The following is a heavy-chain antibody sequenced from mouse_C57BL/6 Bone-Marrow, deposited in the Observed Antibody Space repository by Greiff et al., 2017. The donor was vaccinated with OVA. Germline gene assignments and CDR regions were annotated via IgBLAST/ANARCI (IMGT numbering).Heavy chain of an antibody. J-gene: IGHJ1*03. V-gene: IGHV5-16*01. CDR2: INYDGSST. CDR1: GFTFSDSY. D-gene: IGHD2-3*01. CDR3: AMFYDGYYDWYFDV. Sequence: DVLLVASEGGLVQPGSSMQLSCTASGFTFSDSYMAWVRQVPEKGLEWVANINYDGSSTYYLDSLKIRFIITRDNAKNILYLQMSSLKYEDTATYYCAMFYDGYYDWYFDVWGTGTTVTVSS.